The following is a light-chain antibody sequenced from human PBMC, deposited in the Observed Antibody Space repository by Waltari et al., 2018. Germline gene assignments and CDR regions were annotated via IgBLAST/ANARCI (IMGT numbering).Light chain of an antibody. CDR2: AAS. V-gene: IGKV1-NL1*01. CDR3: QQYYSTPT. Sequence: DIQMTQSPSSLSASVGDRVTITCRASQGISNSLAWYQQKPGKAPKLLLYAASRLESGVPTRCSGSGSGTDYTLTISSQQPEDFATYYCQQYYSTPTFGQGTKLEI. CDR1: QGISNS. J-gene: IGKJ2*01.